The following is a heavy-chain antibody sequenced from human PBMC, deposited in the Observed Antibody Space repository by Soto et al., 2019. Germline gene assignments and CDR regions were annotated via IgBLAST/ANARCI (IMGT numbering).Heavy chain of an antibody. CDR1: GGSISSYY. J-gene: IGHJ6*02. Sequence: SETLSLTCTVSGGSISSYYWSWIRQPPGKGLEWIGYIYYSGSTNYNPSLKSRVTISVDTSKNQFSLKLSSVTAADTAVYYCARGRYYYGSGSYYYYGMDVWGQGTTVTVS. D-gene: IGHD3-10*01. V-gene: IGHV4-59*01. CDR3: ARGRYYYGSGSYYYYGMDV. CDR2: IYYSGST.